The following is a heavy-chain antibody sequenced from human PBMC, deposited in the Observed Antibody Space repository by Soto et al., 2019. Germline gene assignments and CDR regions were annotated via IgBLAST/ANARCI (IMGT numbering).Heavy chain of an antibody. J-gene: IGHJ5*02. CDR1: GGTFSRNS. Sequence: VQLVQSGAEVKKPGSSVNVSCKASGGTFSRNSISWVRQAPGQGLEWMGRIIPILGITNYAQKFQGRLTFTADKSTNTAYMELSSLRSEDTAVYYCATETEYCSGGNCFRVWFDPWGRGTLVTVSS. CDR3: ATETEYCSGGNCFRVWFDP. D-gene: IGHD2-15*01. V-gene: IGHV1-69*04. CDR2: IIPILGIT.